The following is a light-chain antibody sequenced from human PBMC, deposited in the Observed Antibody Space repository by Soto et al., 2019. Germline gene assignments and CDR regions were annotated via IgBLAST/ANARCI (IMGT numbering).Light chain of an antibody. Sequence: EIVLTQSPGTLSLSPGERATLSCRASQSVSANYLAWYQQKPGQAPRLLIYVASSRATGIPDRFSGSGSGTDFTLTISRLEPEDFAVYYCQQYGSSRALTFGGGTKVEIK. CDR3: QQYGSSRALT. J-gene: IGKJ4*01. CDR2: VAS. CDR1: QSVSANY. V-gene: IGKV3-20*01.